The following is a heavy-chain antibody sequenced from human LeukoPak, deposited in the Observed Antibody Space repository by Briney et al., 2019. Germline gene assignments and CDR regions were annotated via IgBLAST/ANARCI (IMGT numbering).Heavy chain of an antibody. J-gene: IGHJ4*02. Sequence: GGSLRLSCAASGFTFSTYTMNWVRQAPGRGLEWVLSITISSRYIYYADSVKGRFTISRDNAKNSLFLHMNSLRAEDTAVYYCATEDASGSYYRSLDYRGQGTLVTVSS. CDR2: ITISSRYI. CDR3: ATEDASGSYYRSLDY. D-gene: IGHD3-10*01. V-gene: IGHV3-21*01. CDR1: GFTFSTYT.